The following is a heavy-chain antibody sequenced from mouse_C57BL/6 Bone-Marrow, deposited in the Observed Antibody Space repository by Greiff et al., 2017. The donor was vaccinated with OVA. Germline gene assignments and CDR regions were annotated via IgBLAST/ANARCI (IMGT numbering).Heavy chain of an antibody. CDR1: GLNIKDDY. V-gene: IGHV14-4*01. CDR2: IDPENGDN. CDR3: TPIHIATLVAAKAY. J-gene: IGHJ3*01. D-gene: IGHD1-1*01. Sequence: EVQLQQSGAELVRPGASVKLSCTASGLNIKDDYMHWVKQRPEQGLEWIGWIDPENGDNEYASKFQGKATITADTSSNTAYLQLSSLTSEDTAVYYCTPIHIATLVAAKAYWGQGTLVTVSA.